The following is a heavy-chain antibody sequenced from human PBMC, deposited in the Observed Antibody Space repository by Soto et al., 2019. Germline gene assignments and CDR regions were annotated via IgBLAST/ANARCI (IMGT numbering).Heavy chain of an antibody. V-gene: IGHV3-7*01. CDR1: GFTFSNYW. CDR3: ARDLQQ. CDR2: IKQDGSVK. J-gene: IGHJ4*02. Sequence: GGSLRLSCAASGFTFSNYWMSWVRQTPGKGLEWVANIKQDGSVKYYVDSVKGRFTISRDNTNNSLYLQMNSLRAEDTAVYYCARDLQQWSQGTLVTVSS.